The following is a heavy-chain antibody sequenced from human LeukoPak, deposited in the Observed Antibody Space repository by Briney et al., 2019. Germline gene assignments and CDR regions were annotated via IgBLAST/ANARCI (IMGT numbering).Heavy chain of an antibody. V-gene: IGHV3-66*01. CDR1: GFTFSSYS. CDR3: ARDGGAVAVRFDY. Sequence: GGSLRLSCAASGFTFSSYSMNWVRQAPGKGLEWVSVIYRDGSTYYADSVKGRFTISRDNSKNTLYLQMNSLRAEDTAVYYCARDGGAVAVRFDYWGQGTLVTVSS. J-gene: IGHJ4*02. D-gene: IGHD6-19*01. CDR2: IYRDGST.